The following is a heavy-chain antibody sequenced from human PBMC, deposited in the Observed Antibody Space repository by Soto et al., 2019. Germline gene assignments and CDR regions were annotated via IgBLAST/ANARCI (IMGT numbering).Heavy chain of an antibody. CDR1: GIHFSSYC. CDR3: ARAGYRCVDY. V-gene: IGHV3-48*02. CDR2: ISSSGSTI. D-gene: IGHD5-12*01. Sequence: LVGAGGGLGPPWGAPRPPRAASGIHFSSYCLKRVRQGPGKGLEWVSYISSSGSTIYYADSVRGRFTISRDNAKNSLYLQMNSLRDEDTAVYYCARAGYRCVDYWGQGTLVTVSS. J-gene: IGHJ4*02.